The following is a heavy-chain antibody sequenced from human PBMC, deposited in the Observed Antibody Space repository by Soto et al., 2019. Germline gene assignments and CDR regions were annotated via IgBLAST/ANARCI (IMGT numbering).Heavy chain of an antibody. CDR3: AHRYYDSSGYSFDY. J-gene: IGHJ4*02. Sequence: QITLKESGPTLVKPTQTLTLTCTFSGFSLSTSGVGVGWIRQPPGKALEWLALIYWDDDKRYSPSLKSMLTITKDTSKHQVVLTMTNMDPVDTATYYCAHRYYDSSGYSFDYWGQGTLVTVSS. CDR1: GFSLSTSGVG. CDR2: IYWDDDK. V-gene: IGHV2-5*02. D-gene: IGHD3-22*01.